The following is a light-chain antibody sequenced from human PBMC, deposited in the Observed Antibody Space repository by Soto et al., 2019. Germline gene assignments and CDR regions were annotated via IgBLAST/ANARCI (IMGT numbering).Light chain of an antibody. CDR3: FSHRSGDSHV. V-gene: IGLV2-14*01. J-gene: IGLJ1*01. CDR1: SSDIGSSNY. CDR2: GVT. Sequence: QSALTQPASVSGSPGQSITISCTGTSSDIGSSNYVSWYQQHPDKAPKVMIYGVTNRPSGVSNRFSGSKTGNTASLTISGLQAEDEADYYCFSHRSGDSHVFGTGTKVTVL.